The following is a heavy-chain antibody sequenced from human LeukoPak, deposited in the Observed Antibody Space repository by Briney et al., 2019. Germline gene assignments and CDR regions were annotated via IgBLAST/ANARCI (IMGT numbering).Heavy chain of an antibody. J-gene: IGHJ6*02. CDR1: GFTFSSYS. D-gene: IGHD3-3*01. CDR2: ISSSSSYI. V-gene: IGHV3-21*01. CDR3: ARVGEYYDFWSGYFTREGYYYGMDV. Sequence: GGSLRLSCAASGFTFSSYSMNWVRQAPGKGLEWVSSISSSSSYIYYADSVKGRFTISRDNAKNSLYLQMNSLRAEDTAVSYCARVGEYYDFWSGYFTREGYYYGMDVWGQGTTVTVSS.